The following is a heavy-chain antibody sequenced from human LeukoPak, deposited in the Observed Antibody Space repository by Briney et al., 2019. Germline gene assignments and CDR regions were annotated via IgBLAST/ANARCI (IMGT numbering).Heavy chain of an antibody. CDR3: ARDQRGWFDP. J-gene: IGHJ5*02. Sequence: PSETLSLTCTVSGGSISSYYWSWLRQPPGKGLEWIGYIYYSGSTNYNPSLKSRVTISVDTSKNQFSLKLSSVTAADTAVYYCARDQRGWFDPWGQGTLVTVSS. D-gene: IGHD3-16*01. CDR1: GGSISSYY. CDR2: IYYSGST. V-gene: IGHV4-59*01.